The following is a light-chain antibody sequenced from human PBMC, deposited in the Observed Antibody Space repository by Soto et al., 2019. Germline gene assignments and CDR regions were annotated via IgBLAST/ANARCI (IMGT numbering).Light chain of an antibody. Sequence: EMVLTQSPATLSSSPGERATLSCRASQSVSSSYLAWYQQKPGQAPRLLIYNASSRATGIPDRFSGSGSGTDFTLTISRLEPEDFAVYYCQQYGNSRGTFGQGTKVDIK. J-gene: IGKJ1*01. V-gene: IGKV3-20*01. CDR3: QQYGNSRGT. CDR1: QSVSSSY. CDR2: NAS.